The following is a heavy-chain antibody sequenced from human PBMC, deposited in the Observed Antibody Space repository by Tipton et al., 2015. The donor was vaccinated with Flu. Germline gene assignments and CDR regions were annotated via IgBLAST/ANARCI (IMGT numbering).Heavy chain of an antibody. J-gene: IGHJ4*02. V-gene: IGHV4-38-2*01. CDR1: GDSISSDFY. D-gene: IGHD3-10*01. CDR3: SRSTYYYGSGTSDY. CDR2: VSHSGNT. Sequence: TLSLTCAVSGDSISSDFYWAWIRQFPGKGLEWIGSVSHSGNTYYEPSLKSRVTISLDTFQNHFSLKLISVTAADTAVYYCSRSTYYYGSGTSDYWGQGTLVTVSS.